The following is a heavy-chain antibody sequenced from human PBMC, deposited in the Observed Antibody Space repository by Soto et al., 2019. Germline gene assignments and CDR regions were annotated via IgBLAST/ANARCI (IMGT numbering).Heavy chain of an antibody. CDR3: AGDWQQLAPYAMDV. CDR1: GFTFGNNA. Sequence: QVQLVESGGNMVQPGRSLRLSCAASGFTFGNNAMHWVRHAAGKGLEWVAQIWFDGNNKYYTDSVKGRFTISRDNIKKDVYKQMDFLRADGTAVYYCAGDWQQLAPYAMDVWGQGTTVIVSS. D-gene: IGHD6-13*01. J-gene: IGHJ6*02. V-gene: IGHV3-33*01. CDR2: IWFDGNNK.